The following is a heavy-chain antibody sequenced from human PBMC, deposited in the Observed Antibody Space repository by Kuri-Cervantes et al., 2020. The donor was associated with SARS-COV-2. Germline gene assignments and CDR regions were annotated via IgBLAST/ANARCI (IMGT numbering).Heavy chain of an antibody. Sequence: SETLSLTCVVYGGSFSTYYWSWVRQPPGKGREWIWEINHSGSTNYNPSPKGRGTISVDTSKNQFSLKLSSVTAADTAVYYCARGKIEYSSSFTWFDPWGQGTMVTVSS. V-gene: IGHV4-34*01. J-gene: IGHJ5*02. CDR3: ARGKIEYSSSFTWFDP. D-gene: IGHD6-6*01. CDR2: INHSGST. CDR1: GGSFSTYY.